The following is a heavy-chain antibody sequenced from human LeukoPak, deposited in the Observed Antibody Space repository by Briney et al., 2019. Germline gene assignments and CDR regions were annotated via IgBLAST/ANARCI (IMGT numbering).Heavy chain of an antibody. D-gene: IGHD3-10*01. Sequence: SGGSLRLSCAAAGFTFSGYSMSWGRQAPGKGVEWVSSISSGSSYIYYAASVKGRFTISRDNAKNSLYLQMNSLRAEDTAVYYCARDLYYYGSSDYWGQGTLVTVSS. CDR2: ISSGSSYI. CDR1: GFTFSGYS. CDR3: ARDLYYYGSSDY. J-gene: IGHJ4*02. V-gene: IGHV3-21*01.